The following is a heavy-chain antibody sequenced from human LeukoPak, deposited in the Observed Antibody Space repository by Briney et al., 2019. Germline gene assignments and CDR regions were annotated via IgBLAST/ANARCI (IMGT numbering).Heavy chain of an antibody. Sequence: SETLSLTCTVSGGSISGYYWSWIRQPPGKGPDWLGYIYYTGSTNYNPSLKSRVTISVDTSKNHFSLRLSSVTAADTAVYYCASRVSYSGGFQYWGQGTLVTVSS. J-gene: IGHJ4*02. D-gene: IGHD1-26*01. CDR3: ASRVSYSGGFQY. CDR1: GGSISGYY. CDR2: IYYTGST. V-gene: IGHV4-59*01.